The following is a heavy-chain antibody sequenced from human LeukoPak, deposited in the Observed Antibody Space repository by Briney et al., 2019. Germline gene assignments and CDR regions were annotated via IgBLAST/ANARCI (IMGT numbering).Heavy chain of an antibody. D-gene: IGHD5-18*01. V-gene: IGHV3-33*01. Sequence: GGSLRLSCAASGFTFSSYGMHWVRQAPGKGLEWVAVIWYDGSNKYYADSVKGRFTISRDNSKNTLYLQMNSLRAEDTAVYYCARSTPVDTAMVTHFDYWGQGTLVTVSS. CDR2: IWYDGSNK. CDR1: GFTFSSYG. J-gene: IGHJ4*02. CDR3: ARSTPVDTAMVTHFDY.